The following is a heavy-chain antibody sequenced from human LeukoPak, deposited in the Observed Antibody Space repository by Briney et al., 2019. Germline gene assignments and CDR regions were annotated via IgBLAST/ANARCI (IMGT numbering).Heavy chain of an antibody. CDR3: TRDFWTDY. Sequence: GGSLRLSCAASGFTFRNYWMSWIRQAPGRGLEWVANIKLDGTQKNYIQSVRGRFTISRDNARNFLYLQLSSLRAEDTAVYYCTRDFWTDYWGQGTLVTVSS. J-gene: IGHJ4*02. V-gene: IGHV3-7*01. CDR2: IKLDGTQK. CDR1: GFTFRNYW. D-gene: IGHD3/OR15-3a*01.